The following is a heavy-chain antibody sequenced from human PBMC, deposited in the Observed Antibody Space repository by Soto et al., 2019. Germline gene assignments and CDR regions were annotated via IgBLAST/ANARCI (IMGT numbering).Heavy chain of an antibody. CDR1: GYSFTRYW. CDR3: ARGGYMDV. CDR2: IFPGDTDT. Sequence: PGESLKISCKGSGYSFTRYWVAWARQRPGQGLEWMGIIFPGDTDTRYSPSFEGQVTISADKSVNTAYLQWTTLKASDTAMYFCARGGYMDVWGKGTTVTVS. V-gene: IGHV5-51*01. J-gene: IGHJ6*03.